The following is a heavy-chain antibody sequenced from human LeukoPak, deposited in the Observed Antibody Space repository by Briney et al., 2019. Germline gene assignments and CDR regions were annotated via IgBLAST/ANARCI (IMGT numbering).Heavy chain of an antibody. D-gene: IGHD6-13*01. CDR1: GYTFTSYG. CDR3: ARDILYSSSWFLQDH. Sequence: ASVKLSCKASGYTFTSYGISWVRQAPGHGLEWMGWISAYNGNTNYAKKLQGRVTITTDTSTSTAYMELRSLRSDDTAVYYCARDILYSSSWFLQDHWGQGTLVTVSS. J-gene: IGHJ4*02. V-gene: IGHV1-18*01. CDR2: ISAYNGNT.